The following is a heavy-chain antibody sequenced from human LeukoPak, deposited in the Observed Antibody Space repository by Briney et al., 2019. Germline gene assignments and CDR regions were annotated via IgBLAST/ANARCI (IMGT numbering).Heavy chain of an antibody. Sequence: PGGSLRLSCAASGFTFSSYAMSWVRQAPGKGLEWVSSISSSSSYIYHADSVKGRFTISRDNAKNSLYLQMNSLRAEDTAVYYCARDRDYYDSSGYYYVNWGQGTLVTVSS. J-gene: IGHJ4*02. V-gene: IGHV3-21*01. CDR2: ISSSSSYI. D-gene: IGHD3-22*01. CDR3: ARDRDYYDSSGYYYVN. CDR1: GFTFSSYA.